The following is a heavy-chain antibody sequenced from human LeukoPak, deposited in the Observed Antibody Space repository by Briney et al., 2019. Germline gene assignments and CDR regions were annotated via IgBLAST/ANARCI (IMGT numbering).Heavy chain of an antibody. CDR1: GFTFSSSG. CDR3: AKDHCGGDCYLFDY. Sequence: GGSLRLSCAASGFTFSSSGMSWVRQAPGEGLEWVSSISASGGSTYYADSVKGRFTISRDNSKNTLYLQMNSLRAEDTAVYYCAKDHCGGDCYLFDYWGQGTLVTVSS. D-gene: IGHD2-21*02. J-gene: IGHJ4*02. CDR2: ISASGGST. V-gene: IGHV3-23*01.